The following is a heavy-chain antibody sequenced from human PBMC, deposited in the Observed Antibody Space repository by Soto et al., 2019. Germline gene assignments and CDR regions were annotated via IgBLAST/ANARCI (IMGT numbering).Heavy chain of an antibody. V-gene: IGHV5-51*01. Sequence: GESLKISCKSSGYSFTNYWIGWVRQMPGKGLEWMGIIYPGDSDTRYSPSFQGQVTISADKSISTAYLQWSSLKASDTAMYYCARQASGDRPSYDYWGQGTLVTVSS. CDR3: ARQASGDRPSYDY. CDR1: GYSFTNYW. CDR2: IYPGDSDT. J-gene: IGHJ4*02. D-gene: IGHD4-17*01.